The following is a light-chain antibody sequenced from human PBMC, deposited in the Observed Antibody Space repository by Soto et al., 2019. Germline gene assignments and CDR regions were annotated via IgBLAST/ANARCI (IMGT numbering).Light chain of an antibody. CDR1: SSDVGSYNL. V-gene: IGLV2-23*01. CDR3: CSYATSTVV. Sequence: QSALTQPASVSGSPGQSITISCTGTSSDVGSYNLVSWYQQHPGKAPKLMIYEGSKRPSGVSNRFSASKSGNTASLTISGLQAEDEADCYCCSYATSTVVFGGGTQLTVL. CDR2: EGS. J-gene: IGLJ2*01.